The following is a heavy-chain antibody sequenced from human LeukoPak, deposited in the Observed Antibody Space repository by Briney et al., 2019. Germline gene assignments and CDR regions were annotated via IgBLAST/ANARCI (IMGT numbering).Heavy chain of an antibody. CDR1: GYTFTNYY. Sequence: ASVKVSCKASGYTFTNYYIHWVRQAPGQGLEWMGWFSCFNGDTHYAQKFQGRVTMTTDTSTTTAYMELRSLRSDDTALYYCARDPTNTSGRYAYFDYWGQGTLVTVSS. J-gene: IGHJ4*02. CDR2: FSCFNGDT. D-gene: IGHD6-19*01. CDR3: ARDPTNTSGRYAYFDY. V-gene: IGHV1-18*04.